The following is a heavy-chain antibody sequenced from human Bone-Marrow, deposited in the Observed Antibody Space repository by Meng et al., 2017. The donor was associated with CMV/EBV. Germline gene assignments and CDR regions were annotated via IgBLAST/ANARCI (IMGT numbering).Heavy chain of an antibody. CDR1: GGTFSSYT. D-gene: IGHD2-2*02. CDR3: ARDVVVVPPAIKFRGYYGMDV. CDR2: ISAYNGNT. V-gene: IGHV1-18*01. Sequence: ASVKVSCKASGGTFSSYTISWVRQAPGHGLEWMGWISAYNGNTNYTQKLQGRVTMTTDTSTSTAYMELRSLRSDDTALYYCARDVVVVPPAIKFRGYYGMDVWGQGTTVTVSS. J-gene: IGHJ6*02.